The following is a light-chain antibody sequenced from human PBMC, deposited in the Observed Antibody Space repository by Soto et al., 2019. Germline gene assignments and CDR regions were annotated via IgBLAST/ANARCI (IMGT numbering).Light chain of an antibody. Sequence: ENVLTQSPGTLSLSPGERATLSCRASQSVRSSYLAWYQQKPGQPPRLLLYDASSRATGIPDRFSGSGSGTDFTLSIDRLDPEDVAVYYCQSYGDSPQTFGQGTRLEI. CDR3: QSYGDSPQT. CDR1: QSVRSSY. CDR2: DAS. V-gene: IGKV3-20*01. J-gene: IGKJ5*01.